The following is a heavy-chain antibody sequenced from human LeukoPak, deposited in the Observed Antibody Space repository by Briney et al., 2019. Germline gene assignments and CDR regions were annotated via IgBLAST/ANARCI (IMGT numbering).Heavy chain of an antibody. Sequence: GASVKVSCKASGGTFSSYAISWVRQAPGQGLEWMGGIIPIFGTANYAQKFQGRVTITADESTSTAYMELSSLRSEDTAVYYCARDRYYYDSSGLFDYWGQGTLVTVSS. D-gene: IGHD3-22*01. CDR3: ARDRYYYDSSGLFDY. V-gene: IGHV1-69*01. J-gene: IGHJ4*02. CDR1: GGTFSSYA. CDR2: IIPIFGTA.